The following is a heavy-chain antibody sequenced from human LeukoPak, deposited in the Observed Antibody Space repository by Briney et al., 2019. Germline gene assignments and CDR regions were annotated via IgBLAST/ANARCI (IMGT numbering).Heavy chain of an antibody. CDR3: AREVFGATMIDY. CDR1: EYTFTGYY. CDR2: ITPNSGGT. J-gene: IGHJ4*02. D-gene: IGHD1-26*01. V-gene: IGHV1-2*02. Sequence: ASVKVSCKASEYTFTGYYMHWVRQAPGQGLEWMGWITPNSGGTNYAQKFQGRVTMTRDTAISTAYMELSRLRSDDTAVCYCAREVFGATMIDYWGQGTLVTVSP.